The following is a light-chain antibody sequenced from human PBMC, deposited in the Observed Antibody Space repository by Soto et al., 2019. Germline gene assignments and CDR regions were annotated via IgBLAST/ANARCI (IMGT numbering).Light chain of an antibody. CDR1: SSNIRSEA. V-gene: IGLV1-44*01. CDR2: NTH. J-gene: IGLJ2*01. Sequence: QSVLTQPPSASGTPRQGVTISCSGSSSNIRSEAVNWYQQLQGTAPKLLIHNTHQRLSGVPDRFSGSKSGTSASLAISGLHSEDEAHYYCETWDRTLRGPVFGGGTTLTVL. CDR3: ETWDRTLRGPV.